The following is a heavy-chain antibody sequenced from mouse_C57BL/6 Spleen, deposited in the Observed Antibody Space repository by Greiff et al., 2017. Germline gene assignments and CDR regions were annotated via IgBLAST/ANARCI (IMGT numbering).Heavy chain of an antibody. Sequence: VQLKQSGPELVKPGASVKMSCKASGYTFTDYNMHWVKQSHGKSLEWIGYINPNNGGTSYNQKFKGKATLTVNKSSSTAYMELRSLTSEDSAVYYCASYSNYWYFEVWGTGTTVTVSS. D-gene: IGHD2-5*01. J-gene: IGHJ1*03. CDR2: INPNNGGT. CDR1: GYTFTDYN. CDR3: ASYSNYWYFEV. V-gene: IGHV1-22*01.